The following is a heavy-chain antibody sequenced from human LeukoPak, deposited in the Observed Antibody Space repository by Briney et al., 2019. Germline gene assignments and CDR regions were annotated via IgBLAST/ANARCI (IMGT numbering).Heavy chain of an antibody. CDR2: FYTSGST. CDR3: ARENSGGYREFDY. Sequence: SETQSLTRTVSGGSISRYYWSWIRQPTGKGLEWIGGFYTSGSTNYNASLKSRVSMSVETSKNQFSLKLSSVAAADTAVFYCARENSGGYREFDYWGQGTLVTVSS. V-gene: IGHV4-4*07. CDR1: GGSISRYY. D-gene: IGHD1-26*01. J-gene: IGHJ4*02.